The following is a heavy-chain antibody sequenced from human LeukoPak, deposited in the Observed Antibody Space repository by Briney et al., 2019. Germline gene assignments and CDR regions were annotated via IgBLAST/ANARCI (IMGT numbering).Heavy chain of an antibody. CDR3: ARTSGVERITIFGVVSWFDP. CDR2: ISAYNGNT. J-gene: IGHJ5*02. Sequence: TSVKVSCKASGYTFTSYGISWVRQAPGQGLEWMGWISAYNGNTNYAQKLQGRVTMTTDTSTSTAYMELSSLRSEDTAVYYCARTSGVERITIFGVVSWFDPWGQGTLVTVSS. V-gene: IGHV1-18*01. D-gene: IGHD3-3*01. CDR1: GYTFTSYG.